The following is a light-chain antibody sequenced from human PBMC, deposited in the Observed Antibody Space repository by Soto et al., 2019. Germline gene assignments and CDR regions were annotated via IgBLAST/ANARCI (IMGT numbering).Light chain of an antibody. V-gene: IGKV4-1*01. CDR2: WAS. CDR1: QSVLYSSNNKNY. J-gene: IGKJ4*01. Sequence: DIVMTQSPDSLAVSLGERATINCKSSQSVLYSSNNKNYLAWYQQKPGQPPKLLIYWASTRESGVPERFSGSGSGTDFTLTISSLQAEDVAVYYCQQYYSTPPLTFGGGTKVDIK. CDR3: QQYYSTPPLT.